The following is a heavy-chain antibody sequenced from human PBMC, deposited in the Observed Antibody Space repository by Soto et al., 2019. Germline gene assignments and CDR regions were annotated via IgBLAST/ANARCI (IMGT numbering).Heavy chain of an antibody. D-gene: IGHD3-10*01. V-gene: IGHV3-48*01. CDR1: GFTFSSYS. CDR2: ISSGSGTT. J-gene: IGHJ6*02. Sequence: EVQLVESGGGLVQPGGSLRLSCAVSGFTFSSYSMNWVRQAPGKGLVWVSYISSGSGTTYYADSVKGRFSISRANANNSLYLPMTSLRVEDTAVYYCAKIGTYLRRDVWGQGTTVTVSS. CDR3: AKIGTYLRRDV.